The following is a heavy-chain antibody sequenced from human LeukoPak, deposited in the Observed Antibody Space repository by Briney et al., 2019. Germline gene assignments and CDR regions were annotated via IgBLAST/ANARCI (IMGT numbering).Heavy chain of an antibody. CDR2: IYPGDSDT. V-gene: IGHV5-51*01. CDR3: ARPKFGGGSDY. D-gene: IGHD3-16*01. Sequence: GESLKISCKGSGYRFTSYWIGWVRQMPGKGLEWMGIIYPGDSDTRYSPSFQGLVSISADKSISTAYVQWSSLKASDTAMYYCARPKFGGGSDYWGQGTLVTVSS. J-gene: IGHJ4*02. CDR1: GYRFTSYW.